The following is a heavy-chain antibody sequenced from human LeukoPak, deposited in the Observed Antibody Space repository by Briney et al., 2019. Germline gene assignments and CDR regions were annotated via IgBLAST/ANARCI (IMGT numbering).Heavy chain of an antibody. V-gene: IGHV3-21*01. D-gene: IGHD3-9*01. CDR2: ISSSSSYI. CDR3: ARGSTNYDILTGYYLL. Sequence: GGSLRLSCAASGFTFSSYSMNWVRQAPGKGLEWVSSISSSSSYIYYADSVKSRFTISRDNAKNSLYLQMNSLRAEDTAVYYCARGSTNYDILTGYYLLWGQGTLVTVSS. J-gene: IGHJ4*02. CDR1: GFTFSSYS.